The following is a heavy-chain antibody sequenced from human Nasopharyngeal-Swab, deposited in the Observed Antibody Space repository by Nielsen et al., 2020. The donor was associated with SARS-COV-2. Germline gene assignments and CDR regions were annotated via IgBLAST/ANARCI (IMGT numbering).Heavy chain of an antibody. Sequence: WIRQPPGKGLEWIGYIYYSGSTNYNHSLKRRVTISVDTSKNQFSLKLSSVTAADTAVYYCARGRGVAARRDYYYYGMDVWGQGTTVTVSS. J-gene: IGHJ6*02. V-gene: IGHV4-59*01. CDR3: ARGRGVAARRDYYYYGMDV. D-gene: IGHD6-6*01. CDR2: IYYSGST.